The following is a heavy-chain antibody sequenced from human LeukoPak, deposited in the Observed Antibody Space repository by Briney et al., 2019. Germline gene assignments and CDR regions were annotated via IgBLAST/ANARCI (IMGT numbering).Heavy chain of an antibody. CDR3: ERRGIGYCSSTSCPNAFDI. J-gene: IGHJ3*02. CDR2: IYYSGST. D-gene: IGHD2-2*01. CDR1: GSISSSNYY. V-gene: IGHV4-39*01. Sequence: PSETLSLTCTGGSISSSNYYWGWIRQPPGKGLEWIGSIYYSGSTYYNPSLKSRLTISVDTSKNQFSLKLSSVTAADTAVYYCERRGIGYCSSTSCPNAFDIWGQGTMVSVFS.